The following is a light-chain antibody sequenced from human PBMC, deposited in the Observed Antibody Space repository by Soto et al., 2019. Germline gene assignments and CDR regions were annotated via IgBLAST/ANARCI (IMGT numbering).Light chain of an antibody. CDR2: HVS. V-gene: IGKV3-11*01. J-gene: IGKJ4*01. Sequence: EIVLTQSPATLSLSPGERATLSCRASPTARSYLAWYQQKPGQAPRPLIYHVSNRATGVPARFRGSGSETDFRLTISRLEPEDFAVYYCQQRSNWPLTFGGGTRVEIK. CDR3: QQRSNWPLT. CDR1: PTARSY.